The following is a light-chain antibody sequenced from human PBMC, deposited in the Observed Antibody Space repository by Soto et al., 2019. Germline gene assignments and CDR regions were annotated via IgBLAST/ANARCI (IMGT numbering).Light chain of an antibody. V-gene: IGLV2-8*01. CDR1: SGDVGAYNY. Sequence: QSALTQPPSASGSPGQSVTISCTGTSGDVGAYNYVSWYQQHPGKAPQLMIYEVTKRPSGVPDRFSGSKSGATASLTVSGLQAEDEADYYCSSYAGSKTFIFGGGTKLTVL. CDR3: SSYAGSKTFI. CDR2: EVT. J-gene: IGLJ2*01.